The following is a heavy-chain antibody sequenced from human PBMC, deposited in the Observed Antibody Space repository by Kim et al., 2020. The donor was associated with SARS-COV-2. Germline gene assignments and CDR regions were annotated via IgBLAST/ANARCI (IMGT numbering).Heavy chain of an antibody. V-gene: IGHV3-9*01. CDR1: GFTFGDYA. J-gene: IGHJ4*01. CDR3: TKANKGLDY. CDR2: LSWDSGSI. Sequence: GGSLRLSCEASGFTFGDYAMHWVRQVPGKGLEWVSGLSWDSGSIGYADAVKGRFTISGDNDKTSLLQKMDSLTAEDTALYYCTKANKGLDYWGYGTLV.